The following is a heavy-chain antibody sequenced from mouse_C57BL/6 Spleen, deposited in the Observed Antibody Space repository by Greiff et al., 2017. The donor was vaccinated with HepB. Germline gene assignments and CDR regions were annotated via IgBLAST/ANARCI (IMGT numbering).Heavy chain of an antibody. V-gene: IGHV7-3*01. D-gene: IGHD1-1*01. Sequence: EVKVEESGGGLVQPGGSLSLSCAASGFTFTDYYMSWVRQPPGKALEWLGFIRNKANGYTTEYSASVKGRFTISRDNSQSILYLQMNALRAEDSATYYCARLGLFITTVVGYFDVWGTGTTVTVSS. J-gene: IGHJ1*03. CDR1: GFTFTDYY. CDR2: IRNKANGYTT. CDR3: ARLGLFITTVVGYFDV.